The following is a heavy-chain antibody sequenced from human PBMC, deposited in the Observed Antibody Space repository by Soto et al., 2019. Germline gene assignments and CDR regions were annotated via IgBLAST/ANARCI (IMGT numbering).Heavy chain of an antibody. CDR1: GLSFSSYA. CDR2: ISGSGSRT. V-gene: IGHV3-23*01. CDR3: ASDSGDYPYYYGMDV. Sequence: PGGSLRLSCAASGLSFSSYAMIWVRQAPGRGLEWVSGISGSGSRTYYADSVKGRFTISRDNSKNTVYLQMNSLTADDTAIYYCASDSGDYPYYYGMDVWGQGTTVTVSS. J-gene: IGHJ6*02. D-gene: IGHD4-17*01.